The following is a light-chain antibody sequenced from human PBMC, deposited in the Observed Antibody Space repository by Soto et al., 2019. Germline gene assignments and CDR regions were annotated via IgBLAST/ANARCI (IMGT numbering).Light chain of an antibody. CDR3: QQYNNWPPST. CDR1: QSVGSD. V-gene: IGKV3-15*01. J-gene: IGKJ2*01. CDR2: GAS. Sequence: EIVMTQSPATLSVSPGERATLSCRASQSVGSDLAWYQQRPGQAPRLVILGASTRATGIPARFSGIGSGTEFTLTISSLQSEDLAVYFCQQYNNWPPSTFGQGTKLEIK.